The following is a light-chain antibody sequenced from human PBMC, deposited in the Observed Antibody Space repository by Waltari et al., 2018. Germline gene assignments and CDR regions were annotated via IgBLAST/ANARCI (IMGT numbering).Light chain of an antibody. V-gene: IGKV3-11*01. Sequence: EIVLTQSPATLSLSPGERATLSCRASQTVSRYLAWYQHKPGQAPRLRIYDASNRATGIPARFRGSGSGTDFTLTISSLEPEDFGTYFCQQSYSLPWTFGQGTKVEIE. CDR3: QQSYSLPWT. J-gene: IGKJ1*01. CDR2: DAS. CDR1: QTVSRY.